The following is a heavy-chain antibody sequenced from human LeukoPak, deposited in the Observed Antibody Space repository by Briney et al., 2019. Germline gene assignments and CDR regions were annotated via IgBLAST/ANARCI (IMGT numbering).Heavy chain of an antibody. Sequence: GGSLRLSCAASGFTFSSYGMHWVRQAPGKGLEWVAVISYDGSNKYYADSVKGRFTISRDNSKNTLYLQMNSQRAEDTAVYYCAKPYSSSWQYFQHWGQGTLVTVSS. CDR3: AKPYSSSWQYFQH. D-gene: IGHD6-13*01. CDR2: ISYDGSNK. CDR1: GFTFSSYG. J-gene: IGHJ1*01. V-gene: IGHV3-30*18.